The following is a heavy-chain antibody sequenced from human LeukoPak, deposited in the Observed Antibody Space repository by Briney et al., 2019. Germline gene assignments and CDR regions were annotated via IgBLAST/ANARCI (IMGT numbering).Heavy chain of an antibody. CDR1: GFTFSSYW. J-gene: IGHJ4*02. CDR2: IKQDGSEK. D-gene: IGHD2-15*01. CDR3: ARYYCTSSSCLLFDY. V-gene: IGHV3-7*01. Sequence: HPGGSLRLSCAASGFTFSSYWMSWVRQAPGKGLEWVAKIKQDGSEKYYVDSVKGRFTISRDNAKNSLYLQMNSLRAEDTAVYYCARYYCTSSSCLLFDYWGQGTLVTVSS.